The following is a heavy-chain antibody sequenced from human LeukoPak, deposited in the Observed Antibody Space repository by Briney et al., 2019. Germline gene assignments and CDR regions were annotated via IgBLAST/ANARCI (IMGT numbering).Heavy chain of an antibody. CDR3: ARRRDGYNLRYGMDV. J-gene: IGHJ6*02. CDR2: IYYSGST. CDR1: GVSISSYY. Sequence: PSETLSLTCTVSGVSISSYYWSWVRQPPGKGLEWVGYIYYSGSTNYNPSLKSRVTISVDPSKNHFSLKLSSVTAADTAVYYCARRRDGYNLRYGMDVWGQGTTVTVSS. D-gene: IGHD5-24*01. V-gene: IGHV4-59*08.